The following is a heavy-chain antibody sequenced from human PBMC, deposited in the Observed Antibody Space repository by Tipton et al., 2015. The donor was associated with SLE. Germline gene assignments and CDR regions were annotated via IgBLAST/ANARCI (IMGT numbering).Heavy chain of an antibody. V-gene: IGHV4-39*07. J-gene: IGHJ6*02. CDR3: AAGAYYYGMDV. CDR1: GGSISSSSYY. Sequence: TLSLTCTVSGGSISSSSYYWGWIRQPPGKGLEWIGYIYYSGSTYYNPSLKSRVTISVDTSKNQFSLKLSSVTAADTAVYYCAAGAYYYGMDVWGQGTTVTVSS. CDR2: IYYSGST. D-gene: IGHD4/OR15-4a*01.